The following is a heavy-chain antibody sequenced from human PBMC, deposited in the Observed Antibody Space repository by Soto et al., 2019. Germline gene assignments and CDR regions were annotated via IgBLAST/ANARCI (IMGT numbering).Heavy chain of an antibody. Sequence: SETLSLTCAVYGGSFSGYYWSWIRQPPGKGLEWIGEINHSGSTNYNPSLKSRVTISVDTSKNQFSLKLSSVTAADTAVYYCARGVGNKRGKNVWGSYRTSDYWGQGTLVTVSS. D-gene: IGHD3-16*02. V-gene: IGHV4-34*01. CDR3: ARGVGNKRGKNVWGSYRTSDY. CDR2: INHSGST. J-gene: IGHJ4*02. CDR1: GGSFSGYY.